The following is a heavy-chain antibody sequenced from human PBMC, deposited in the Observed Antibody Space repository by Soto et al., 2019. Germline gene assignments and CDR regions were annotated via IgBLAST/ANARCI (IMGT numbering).Heavy chain of an antibody. J-gene: IGHJ6*02. D-gene: IGHD3-3*01. CDR1: GFTFSSYA. Sequence: GGYLGLSCSAYGFTFSSYAMSWVRQAPGKGLEWVSAISGSGGSTYYVDSVKGRFTISRDNSKNTLYLQMNSLRAEDTAVYYCAKSEAIFVSLTCFYYYYLMDFPGQGSTVTVS. CDR3: AKSEAIFVSLTCFYYYYLMDF. V-gene: IGHV3-23*01. CDR2: ISGSGGST.